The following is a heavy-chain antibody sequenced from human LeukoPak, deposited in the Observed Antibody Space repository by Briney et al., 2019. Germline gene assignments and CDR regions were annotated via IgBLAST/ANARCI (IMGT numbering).Heavy chain of an antibody. D-gene: IGHD2-15*01. CDR3: ARSLGYCSGGSCYPRDY. Sequence: SETLSLTCTVSSDSISSSSYYWGWIRQPPGKGLEWIGTIYYSGSTYYNPSLKSRVTISVDTSKNQFSLKLSSVTAADTAVYYCARSLGYCSGGSCYPRDYWGQGTLVTVSS. V-gene: IGHV4-39*07. J-gene: IGHJ4*02. CDR1: SDSISSSSYY. CDR2: IYYSGST.